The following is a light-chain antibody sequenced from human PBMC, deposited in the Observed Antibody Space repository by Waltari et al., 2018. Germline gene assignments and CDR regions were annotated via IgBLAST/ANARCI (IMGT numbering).Light chain of an antibody. CDR3: NSYTGSSSWV. V-gene: IGLV2-14*01. CDR2: DVS. J-gene: IGLJ3*02. CDR1: SRDVGFYNY. Sequence: QSALTQPTSVSGSPGRSITISCTGTSRDVGFYNYVSWYQQYPGKVPQLLIYDVSDRPSGVSSRCAGSKSGNTASLTISGRQADDEADYYCNSYTGSSSWVFGGGTKVTVL.